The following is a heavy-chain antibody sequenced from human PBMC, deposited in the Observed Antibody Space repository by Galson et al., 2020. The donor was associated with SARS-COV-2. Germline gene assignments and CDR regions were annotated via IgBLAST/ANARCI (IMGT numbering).Heavy chain of an antibody. J-gene: IGHJ4*02. CDR2: IYYSGST. CDR3: AREVNLSGGDSLFDF. D-gene: IGHD2-21*02. Sequence: ASETLSLTCTVSGGSISSSSYYWGWIRQPPGKGLEWIGHIYYSGSTNYNPSLQSRVTISVDTSKNQFSLKLTSVTAADTAVYYCAREVNLSGGDSLFDFWGQGTLVTVSS. CDR1: GGSISSSSYY. V-gene: IGHV4-61*05.